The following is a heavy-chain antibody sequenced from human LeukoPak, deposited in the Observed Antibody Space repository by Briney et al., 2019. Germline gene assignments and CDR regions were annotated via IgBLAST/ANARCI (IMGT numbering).Heavy chain of an antibody. V-gene: IGHV3-23*01. D-gene: IGHD3-22*01. CDR2: ISGSGGST. CDR1: GFTFSSYA. Sequence: PGGSLRLSCAASGFTFSSYAMNWVRQAPGKGLEWVSAISGSGGSTSYADSVKGRFTISRDNSKNTLYLQMNSLRAEDTAVYYCAKDRLIASYYYGMDVWGQGTTVTVSS. CDR3: AKDRLIASYYYGMDV. J-gene: IGHJ6*02.